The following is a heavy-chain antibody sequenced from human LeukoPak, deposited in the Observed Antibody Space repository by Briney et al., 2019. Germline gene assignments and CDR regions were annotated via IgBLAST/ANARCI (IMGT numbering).Heavy chain of an antibody. CDR1: GFTFSSYA. V-gene: IGHV3-23*01. D-gene: IGHD2-2*01. Sequence: GGSLRLSCAASGFTFSSYAMSWVRQAPGKGLEWVSAISGSGGSTYCADSVKGRFTISRDNSKNTLYLQMNSLRAEDTAVYYCAKDIVVVPAAMGGNAFDIWGQVTMVTVSS. CDR2: ISGSGGST. CDR3: AKDIVVVPAAMGGNAFDI. J-gene: IGHJ3*02.